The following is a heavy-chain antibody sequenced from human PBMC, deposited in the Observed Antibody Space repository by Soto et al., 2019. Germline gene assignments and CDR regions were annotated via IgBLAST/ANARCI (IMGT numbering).Heavy chain of an antibody. CDR3: ARSPPGLAGRYYFDF. J-gene: IGHJ4*02. V-gene: IGHV3-33*01. D-gene: IGHD6-6*01. CDR1: GFAFSSYG. Sequence: QVQLVESGGGVVQPGRSLRLSCAASGFAFSSYGMHWVRQTPGKGLEWVALIWYDGSNKYYADSVKGRFTISRDNSKNTLYLQMLSLRAEDTAVYFGARSPPGLAGRYYFDFWGQGTLVTVSS. CDR2: IWYDGSNK.